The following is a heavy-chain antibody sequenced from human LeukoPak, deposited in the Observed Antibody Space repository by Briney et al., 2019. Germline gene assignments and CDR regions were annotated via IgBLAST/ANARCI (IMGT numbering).Heavy chain of an antibody. D-gene: IGHD6-19*01. CDR2: IDWDDDK. V-gene: IGHV2-70*11. J-gene: IGHJ4*02. Sequence: SGPTLVNPTQTLTLTCTFSGFSLTTSGMCVTWVRQPPVKALEWLARIDWDDDKYYSASLKTRLTISKDTSKNQVVLTMTNLDPVDTATFYCARALAVAGGSPFDYWGQGTLVTVSS. CDR1: GFSLTTSGMC. CDR3: ARALAVAGGSPFDY.